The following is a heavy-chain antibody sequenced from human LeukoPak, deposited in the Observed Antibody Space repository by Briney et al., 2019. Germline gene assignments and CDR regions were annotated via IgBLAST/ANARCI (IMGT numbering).Heavy chain of an antibody. J-gene: IGHJ3*02. V-gene: IGHV1-2*02. CDR3: ARDRGVLDAFNI. CDR2: SNPNSGDT. Sequence: VSVKVSCKASGYTFTGYYMHWVRQAPGQGLEWMGWSNPNSGDTNYAQKFQTRVTMTRDTSISTVYMELSRLRSDDTAVYFCARDRGVLDAFNIWGQGTMVTVSS. D-gene: IGHD2-8*01. CDR1: GYTFTGYY.